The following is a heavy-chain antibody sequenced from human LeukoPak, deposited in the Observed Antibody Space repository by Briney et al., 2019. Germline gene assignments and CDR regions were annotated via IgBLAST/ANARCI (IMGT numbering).Heavy chain of an antibody. CDR1: GGSISSGSYY. J-gene: IGHJ5*02. D-gene: IGHD3-3*01. V-gene: IGHV4-61*02. CDR2: IYTSGST. CDR3: ARDHSKYYDFWSGYFTWFDP. Sequence: SETLSLTCTVSGGSISSGSYYWSWIRQPAGKGLEWIGRIYTSGSTNYNPSLKSRVTISVDTSKNQFSLKLSSLTAADTAVYYCARDHSKYYDFWSGYFTWFDPWGQGTLVTVSS.